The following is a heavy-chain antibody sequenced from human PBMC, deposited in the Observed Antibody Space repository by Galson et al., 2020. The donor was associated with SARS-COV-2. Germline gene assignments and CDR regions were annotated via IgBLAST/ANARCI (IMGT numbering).Heavy chain of an antibody. Sequence: SETLSLTCTVSGGSISSQYWTWIRQPPGKGLEWIGYMYYTGDTNYDPYLRSRVTISVDTSKNQLSLRLTSVTAADAAVYYCARVNEGLRLKKSDFLTGPHGEDYDYYLYVDVWGKGTTVTVSS. V-gene: IGHV4-59*11. J-gene: IGHJ6*03. CDR1: GGSISSQY. D-gene: IGHD3-9*01. CDR3: ARVNEGLRLKKSDFLTGPHGEDYDYYLYVDV. CDR2: MYYTGDT.